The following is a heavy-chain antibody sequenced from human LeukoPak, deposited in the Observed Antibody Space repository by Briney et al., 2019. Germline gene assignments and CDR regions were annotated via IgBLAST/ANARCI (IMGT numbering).Heavy chain of an antibody. CDR1: GDSVSSNSAA. D-gene: IGHD6-13*01. J-gene: IGHJ6*03. CDR2: TYYRSKWYN. V-gene: IGHV6-1*01. CDR3: ARVIGIAAAGTGYYYYYMDV. Sequence: SQTLSLTCAISGDSVSSNSAAWNWIRQSPSRGLEWLGRTYYRSKWYNDYAVSAKSRITINPDTSKNQSSLQLNSVTPEDTAVYYCARVIGIAAAGTGYYYYYMDVWGKGTTVTVSS.